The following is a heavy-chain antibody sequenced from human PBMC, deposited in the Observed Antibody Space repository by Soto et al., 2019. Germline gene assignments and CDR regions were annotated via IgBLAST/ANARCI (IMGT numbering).Heavy chain of an antibody. CDR1: GGSISTYY. CDR3: ARAVGSSTGYFDL. Sequence: SETLSLTCTVSGGSISTYYWTWIRQPPGKRLEWIGNIYYSGSTNYNSSLKSRVTISVDTSKNQFSLRLTYVTAADTAVYYCARAVGSSTGYFDLWGQGTLVTVSS. J-gene: IGHJ4*02. D-gene: IGHD6-13*01. V-gene: IGHV4-59*01. CDR2: IYYSGST.